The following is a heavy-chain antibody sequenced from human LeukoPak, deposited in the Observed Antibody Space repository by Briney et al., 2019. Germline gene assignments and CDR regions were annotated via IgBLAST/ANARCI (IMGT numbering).Heavy chain of an antibody. Sequence: GGSLRLSCAASGFTFSSYEMNWVRQAPGQGLEWLAYIGSSGSTVYYADSVKGRSTISRDDIKNSLFLQMNSLRAEDTADYYCAREKFYDNSGYDYWGQGTLVTVSS. CDR2: IGSSGSTV. D-gene: IGHD3-22*01. CDR3: AREKFYDNSGYDY. J-gene: IGHJ4*02. CDR1: GFTFSSYE. V-gene: IGHV3-48*03.